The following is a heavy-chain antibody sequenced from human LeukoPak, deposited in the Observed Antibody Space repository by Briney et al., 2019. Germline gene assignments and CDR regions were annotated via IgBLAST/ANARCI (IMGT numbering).Heavy chain of an antibody. Sequence: GGSLRLSCAASGFTVSNNYMSWVRQAPGKGLEWVSVMYSGGRTYYADTVKVRFTLSRDNSKNTLYLQMNSLTAEDTAVYYCARDQEYSGPSGMDVWGQGTTVTVSS. V-gene: IGHV3-66*01. J-gene: IGHJ6*02. CDR3: ARDQEYSGPSGMDV. CDR2: MYSGGRT. CDR1: GFTVSNNY. D-gene: IGHD5-12*01.